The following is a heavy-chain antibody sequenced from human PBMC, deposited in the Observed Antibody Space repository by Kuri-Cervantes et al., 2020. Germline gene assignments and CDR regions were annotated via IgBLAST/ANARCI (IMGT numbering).Heavy chain of an antibody. V-gene: IGHV3-23*01. CDR3: ARSYGDYVNWFDP. CDR2: ISGSGGST. D-gene: IGHD4-17*01. Sequence: GESLKISCAASGFTFSDYYMSWIRQAPGKGLEWVSAISGSGGSTYYADSVKGRFTISRDNSKNTLYLQMNSLRAEDTAVYYCARSYGDYVNWFDPWGQGTLVTVSS. CDR1: GFTFSDYY. J-gene: IGHJ5*02.